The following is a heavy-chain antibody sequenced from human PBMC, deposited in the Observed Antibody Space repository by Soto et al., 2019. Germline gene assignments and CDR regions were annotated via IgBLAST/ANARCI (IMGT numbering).Heavy chain of an antibody. CDR3: ARWNDGTHDY. V-gene: IGHV4-39*01. Sequence: SETLSLTCTVSGGSIIGTNYYWAWIRQPPGRGLEWIGSIYHSGSTYYGPSLKSRVTISVDTSKSQFSLNLRSVTAPDTALYYCARWNDGTHDYWGQGTLVTVSS. J-gene: IGHJ4*02. CDR1: GGSIIGTNYY. D-gene: IGHD1-1*01. CDR2: IYHSGST.